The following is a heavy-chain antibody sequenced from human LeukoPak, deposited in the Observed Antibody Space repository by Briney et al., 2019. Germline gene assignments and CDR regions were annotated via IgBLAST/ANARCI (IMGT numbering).Heavy chain of an antibody. CDR3: ARVGSLYDFWSGKYYRYYYYMDV. Sequence: ETLSLTCAVSGGSISSGGYSWSWIRQPPGKGLEWVSRSNSDGSSTTYAESVKGRFNISRDNAKNTLYLQRDRRGADDTAMYYCARVGSLYDFWSGKYYRYYYYMDVWGKGTTVTVSS. D-gene: IGHD3-3*01. J-gene: IGHJ6*03. V-gene: IGHV3-74*01. CDR1: GGSISSGGYS. CDR2: SNSDGSST.